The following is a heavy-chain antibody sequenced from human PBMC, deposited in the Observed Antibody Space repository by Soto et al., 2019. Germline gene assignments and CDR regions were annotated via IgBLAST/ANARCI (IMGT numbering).Heavy chain of an antibody. D-gene: IGHD1-1*01. Sequence: VPVKVSCKASGYTSTTYYIHWVRQAPGQGLEWMGIIHPSGGITNYAQKFQGRVTMTRDTSTNTVYMELSSLRSDDTAVYYCAAGPPNEENDAFDIWGQGTMVTVSS. J-gene: IGHJ3*02. CDR3: AAGPPNEENDAFDI. CDR1: GYTSTTYY. V-gene: IGHV1-46*03. CDR2: IHPSGGIT.